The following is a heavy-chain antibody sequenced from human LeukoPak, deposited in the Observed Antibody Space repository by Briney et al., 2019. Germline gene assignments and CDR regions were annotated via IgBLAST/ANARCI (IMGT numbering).Heavy chain of an antibody. Sequence: SVKFSCKASGGTFSSYAISWVRQAPGQGLEWMGGIIPIFGTANYAQKFQGRVTITADESTSTAYMELSSLRSEDTAVYYCARDGRYCSSTSCYWESGMDVWGQGTTVTVSS. CDR3: ARDGRYCSSTSCYWESGMDV. D-gene: IGHD2-2*01. J-gene: IGHJ6*02. V-gene: IGHV1-69*13. CDR2: IIPIFGTA. CDR1: GGTFSSYA.